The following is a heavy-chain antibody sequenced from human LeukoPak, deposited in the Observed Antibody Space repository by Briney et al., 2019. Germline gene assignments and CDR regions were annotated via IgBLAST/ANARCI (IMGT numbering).Heavy chain of an antibody. CDR1: GFTFSDYY. D-gene: IGHD2-21*02. V-gene: IGHV3-11*01. Sequence: GGSLRLSCAASGFTFSDYYMSWIRQAPGKGLEWVSYIRSSGSTVYYADSVKGRFTISRDNAKNSLYLQMNSLRAEDTAVYYCARTPPKGDIDTWGQGTMVTVSS. J-gene: IGHJ5*02. CDR3: ARTPPKGDIDT. CDR2: IRSSGSTV.